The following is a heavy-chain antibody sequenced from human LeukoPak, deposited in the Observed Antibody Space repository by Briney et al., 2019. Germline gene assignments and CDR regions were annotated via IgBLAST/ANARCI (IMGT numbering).Heavy chain of an antibody. D-gene: IGHD5-24*01. CDR3: ERCNARDGYNFGC. Sequence: PSETLSLTCTGSGGSVRSSNYYWGWIRQPPGKGLEWIGTIYYTGSAWYNPSLKSRVTISVDTSKTQLSLKMTSMTAADTAVYYCERCNARDGYNFGCWGQGTLVTVSS. V-gene: IGHV4-39*07. J-gene: IGHJ4*02. CDR2: IYYTGSA. CDR1: GGSVRSSNYY.